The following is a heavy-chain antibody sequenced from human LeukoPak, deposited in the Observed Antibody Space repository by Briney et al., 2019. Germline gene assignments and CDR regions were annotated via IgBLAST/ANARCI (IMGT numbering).Heavy chain of an antibody. D-gene: IGHD3-10*01. CDR2: IYTSGST. Sequence: SETLSLTCTVSGGSISSYYWSWIRQPAGKGLEWIGRIYTSGSTNYNPSLKSRVTMSVDTSKNQFSLKLSSVTAADTAVYYCAREFYYGSGRSYNWFGPWGQGTLVTVSS. CDR1: GGSISSYY. V-gene: IGHV4-4*07. J-gene: IGHJ5*02. CDR3: AREFYYGSGRSYNWFGP.